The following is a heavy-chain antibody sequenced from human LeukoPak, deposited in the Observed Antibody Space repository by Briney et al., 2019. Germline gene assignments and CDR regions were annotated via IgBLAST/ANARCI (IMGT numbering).Heavy chain of an antibody. V-gene: IGHV4-34*01. D-gene: IGHD4-17*01. J-gene: IGHJ5*02. CDR1: GGSFSGYY. CDR3: ARGRGTTVTTWSWRNWFDP. Sequence: SETLSLTCAVYGGSFSGYYWSWIRQPPGKGLEWIGEINHSGSTNYNPSLKSRVTISVDTSKNQFSLKLSSVTAADTAVYYCARGRGTTVTTWSWRNWFDPWGQGTLVTVSS. CDR2: INHSGST.